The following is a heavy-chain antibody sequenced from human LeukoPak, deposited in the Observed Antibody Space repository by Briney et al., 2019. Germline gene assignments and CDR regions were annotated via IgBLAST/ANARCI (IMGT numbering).Heavy chain of an antibody. D-gene: IGHD6-13*01. Sequence: GGSLRLSCTASGFTFSSYGIHWVRQAPGKGLEWVAVVTSDGSIKYYADSGKGRFTISRDTSKNTVYLQMNSLGTEDTAFYYCARGYSSSWLGYFDYWGQGTLVTVSS. CDR1: GFTFSSYG. J-gene: IGHJ4*02. CDR3: ARGYSSSWLGYFDY. V-gene: IGHV3-30*03. CDR2: VTSDGSIK.